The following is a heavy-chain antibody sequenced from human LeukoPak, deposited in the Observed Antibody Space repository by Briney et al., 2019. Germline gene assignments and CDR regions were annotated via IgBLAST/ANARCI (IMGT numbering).Heavy chain of an antibody. Sequence: GGSLRLSCAASGFTFRTYWMSWVRQAPGKGLEWVSYISSSGSTIYYADSVKGRFTISRDNAKNSLYLQMNSLRAEDTAVYYCARDKPEGNFWSGYPKLFDYWGQGTLVTVSS. CDR3: ARDKPEGNFWSGYPKLFDY. CDR2: ISSSGSTI. D-gene: IGHD3-3*01. CDR1: GFTFRTYW. J-gene: IGHJ4*02. V-gene: IGHV3-11*01.